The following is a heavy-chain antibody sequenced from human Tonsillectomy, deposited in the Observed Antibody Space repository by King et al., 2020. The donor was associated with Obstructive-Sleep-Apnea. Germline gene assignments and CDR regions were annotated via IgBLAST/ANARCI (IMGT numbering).Heavy chain of an antibody. CDR3: ARARNRVGAPPGAFDI. J-gene: IGHJ3*02. CDR2: IYYSGIT. CDR1: GGSISSYY. V-gene: IGHV4-59*01. D-gene: IGHD1-26*01. Sequence: VQLQESGPGLVKPSETLSLTCTVSGGSISSYYWSWIRQPPGKGLEWIGYIYYSGITNYNPSLKSRVTISVDTSKNQFSLKLSSVTAADTAVYYCARARNRVGAPPGAFDIWGQGTMVTVSS.